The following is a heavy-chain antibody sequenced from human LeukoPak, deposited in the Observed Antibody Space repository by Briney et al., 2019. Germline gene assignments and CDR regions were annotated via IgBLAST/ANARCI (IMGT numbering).Heavy chain of an antibody. D-gene: IGHD3-10*01. CDR1: GGSISSYY. J-gene: IGHJ6*03. V-gene: IGHV4-4*07. CDR3: ARGDPRGGSWSYYKRRNYYMDV. Sequence: SETLSLTCTVSGGSISSYYWSWIRQPAGKGLEWIGRIYTSGSTNYNPSLKSRVTMSVDTSKNQFSLKLSSVTAADTAVYYCARGDPRGGSWSYYKRRNYYMDVWGKGTTVTVSS. CDR2: IYTSGST.